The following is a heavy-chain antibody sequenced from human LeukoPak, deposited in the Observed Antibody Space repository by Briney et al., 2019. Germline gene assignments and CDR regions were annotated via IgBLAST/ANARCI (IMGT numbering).Heavy chain of an antibody. CDR2: ISSSSSYI. J-gene: IGHJ6*04. CDR3: ARGRGITIFGVVTGPLDV. CDR1: GFTFSSYS. Sequence: GGSLRLSCAASGFTFSSYSMNWVRQAPGKGLEWVSSISSSSSYIYYADSVKGRSTISRDNAKNSLYLQMNSLRAEDTAVYYCARGRGITIFGVVTGPLDVWGKGTTVTVSS. D-gene: IGHD3-3*01. V-gene: IGHV3-21*01.